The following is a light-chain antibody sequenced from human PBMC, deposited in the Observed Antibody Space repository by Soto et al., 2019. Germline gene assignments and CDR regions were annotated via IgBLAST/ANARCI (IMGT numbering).Light chain of an antibody. V-gene: IGLV1-44*01. CDR1: SSNIGSNT. Sequence: QAVVSQPPSASGTPGQGVIISCSGGSSNIGSNTVNWYQQLPGTAPKLLIYTNNQRPSGVPDRFSGSKSGTSASLAISGLQSEDEAVYYCASWDDSLNGYVFGTGTKLTVL. CDR3: ASWDDSLNGYV. CDR2: TNN. J-gene: IGLJ1*01.